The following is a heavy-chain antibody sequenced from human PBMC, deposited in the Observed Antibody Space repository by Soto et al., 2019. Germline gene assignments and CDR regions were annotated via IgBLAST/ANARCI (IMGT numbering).Heavy chain of an antibody. V-gene: IGHV1-18*04. D-gene: IGHD3-10*01. J-gene: IGHJ4*02. CDR3: ATRLRITMVRAHY. Sequence: ASVKVSCKASGYTFTSYGISWVRQAPGQGLEWMGWISAYNGNTDYAQKLQGRVTMTTDTSTSTAYMELRSLRAEDTAVYYCATRLRITMVRAHYWGQGTLVTVSS. CDR1: GYTFTSYG. CDR2: ISAYNGNT.